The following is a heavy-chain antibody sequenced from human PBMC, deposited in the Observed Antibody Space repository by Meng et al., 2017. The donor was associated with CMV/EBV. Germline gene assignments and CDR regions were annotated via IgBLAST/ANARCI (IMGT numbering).Heavy chain of an antibody. CDR2: INPNSGGT. CDR3: ARVIAAAGTRTPGYYGMDV. V-gene: IGHV1-2*02. Sequence: ASVKVSCKASGYTFTGYYMHWVRQAPGQGLEWMGWINPNSGGTNYAQKFRGRVTMTRDTSISTAYMELSRLRSDDTAVYYCARVIAAAGTRTPGYYGMDVWGQGTTVTVSS. CDR1: GYTFTGYY. J-gene: IGHJ6*02. D-gene: IGHD6-13*01.